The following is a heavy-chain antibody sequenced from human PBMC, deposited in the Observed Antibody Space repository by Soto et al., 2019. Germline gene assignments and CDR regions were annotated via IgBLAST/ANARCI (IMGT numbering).Heavy chain of an antibody. J-gene: IGHJ5*02. CDR1: GFTFSTYS. CDR2: ITSSSTTI. V-gene: IGHV3-48*02. Sequence: GGSLRLSCAASGFTFSTYSMNWVRQAPGKGLEWISYITSSSTTIFYADSVKGRFTISRDNAKNSLYLQMNSLRDEDTSVYYCARDNGIAGSFDPWGQGTLVTVS. D-gene: IGHD6-13*01. CDR3: ARDNGIAGSFDP.